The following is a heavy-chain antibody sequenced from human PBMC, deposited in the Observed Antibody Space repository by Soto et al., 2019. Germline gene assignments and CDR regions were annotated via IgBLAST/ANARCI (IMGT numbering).Heavy chain of an antibody. CDR1: GGSISSGGYY. CDR3: ASRVVTYNSYGMDV. Sequence: QVQLQESGPGLVKPSQTLSLTCTVSGGSISSGGYYWSWIRQHPGKGLEWIGYIYYSGSTYYNPSLKRRVTISVDTSNNQLSLKLSSVTAAYTAVYYCASRVVTYNSYGMDVWGQGTTVTVSS. J-gene: IGHJ6*02. D-gene: IGHD3-3*01. CDR2: IYYSGST. V-gene: IGHV4-31*03.